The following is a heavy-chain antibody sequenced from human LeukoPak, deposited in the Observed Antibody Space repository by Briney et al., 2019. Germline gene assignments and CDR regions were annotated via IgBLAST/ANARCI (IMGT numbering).Heavy chain of an antibody. CDR1: GYTFTSYG. J-gene: IGHJ4*02. D-gene: IGHD3-9*01. V-gene: IGHV1-18*01. Sequence: GASVKVSCKASGYTFTSYGISWVRQAPGQGLEWMGWISAYNGNTNYAQKLQGRVTMTTDTSTSTAYMELRSLRSDDTAVYYCARRGIRYFDWLQDNYNLFDYWGQGTLVTVSS. CDR3: ARRGIRYFDWLQDNYNLFDY. CDR2: ISAYNGNT.